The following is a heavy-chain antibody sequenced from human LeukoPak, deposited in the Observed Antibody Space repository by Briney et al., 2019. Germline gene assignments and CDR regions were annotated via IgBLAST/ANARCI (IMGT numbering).Heavy chain of an antibody. CDR1: GFTFDNYG. D-gene: IGHD3-16*01. CDR2: TNYDGRYR. V-gene: IGHV3-33*06. J-gene: IGHJ4*02. CDR3: AKCAGRWSETYSYFDS. Sequence: GGSLRVSCAASGFTFDNYGMHWVRQAPGKGLEWLAGTNYDGRYRYYADSVRGRFTISRDNSENTLHLQMNSLRGEDTAVYQCAKCAGRWSETYSYFDSWGQGAQVTVSS.